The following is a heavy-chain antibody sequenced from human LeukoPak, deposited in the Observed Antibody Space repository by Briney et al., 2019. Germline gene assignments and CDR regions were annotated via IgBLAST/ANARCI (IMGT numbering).Heavy chain of an antibody. CDR3: ASPYRAALYGY. D-gene: IGHD6-6*01. J-gene: IGHJ4*02. CDR1: GFTFSSYS. CDR2: ISSSSSTI. V-gene: IGHV3-48*01. Sequence: GGSLRLSCAASGFTFSSYSMNWVRQAPEKGLEWVSYISSSSSTIYYADSVKGRFTISRDNAKNSLYLQMNSLRAEDTAVYYCASPYRAALYGYWGQGTLVTVSS.